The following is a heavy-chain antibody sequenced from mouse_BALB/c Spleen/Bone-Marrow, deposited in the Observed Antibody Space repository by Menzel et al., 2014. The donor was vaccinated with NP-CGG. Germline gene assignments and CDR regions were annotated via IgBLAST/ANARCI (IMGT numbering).Heavy chain of an antibody. CDR2: TNPSSGYT. V-gene: IGHV1-4*01. D-gene: IGHD4-1*01. J-gene: IGHJ4*01. Sequence: QVQLKESGAELARPGASVKMSCKASGYTFTNYTMHWVKQRPGQGLEWIGYTNPSSGYTNYNQKFKDTATLTADKSSSKAYMQLSSLTSADSAVYYCARGKTGFYGMDYWGQGASVTVSS. CDR3: ARGKTGFYGMDY. CDR1: GYTFTNYT.